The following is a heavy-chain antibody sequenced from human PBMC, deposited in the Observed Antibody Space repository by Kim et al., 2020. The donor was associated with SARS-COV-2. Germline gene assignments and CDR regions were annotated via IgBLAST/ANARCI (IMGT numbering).Heavy chain of an antibody. CDR2: MNPNSGNT. V-gene: IGHV1-8*01. J-gene: IGHJ6*02. CDR1: GYTFTSYD. Sequence: ASVKVSCKASGYTFTSYDINWVRQATGQGLEWMGWMNPNSGNTGYAQKFQGRVTMTRNTSISTAYMELSSLRSEDTAVYYCARFGIMVRGVIIPYGMDVWGQGTTVTVSS. CDR3: ARFGIMVRGVIIPYGMDV. D-gene: IGHD3-10*01.